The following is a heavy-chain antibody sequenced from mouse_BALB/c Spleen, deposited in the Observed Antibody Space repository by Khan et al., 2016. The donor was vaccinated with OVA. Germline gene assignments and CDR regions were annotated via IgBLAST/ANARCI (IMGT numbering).Heavy chain of an antibody. CDR1: GFTFSSFG. V-gene: IGHV5-17*02. D-gene: IGHD1-1*01. Sequence: EVELVESGGDLVQPGGSRKLSCVASGFTFSSFGMHWIRQAPEKGLEWVAYISGDSHTIYYADTVKGRFTFSRANPKNTLFLQMTSLRSEDMAMYYCTRSYFNGYYFDQWGQGTTLTVSS. J-gene: IGHJ2*01. CDR3: TRSYFNGYYFDQ. CDR2: ISGDSHTI.